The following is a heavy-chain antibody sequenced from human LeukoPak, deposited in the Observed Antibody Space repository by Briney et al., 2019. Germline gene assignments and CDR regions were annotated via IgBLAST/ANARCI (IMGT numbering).Heavy chain of an antibody. CDR2: IGTAGDT. CDR3: ARSGYSGYVDY. V-gene: IGHV3-13*01. D-gene: IGHD5-12*01. CDR1: GFTFSSYD. J-gene: IGHJ4*02. Sequence: GGSLRLSCAASGFTFSSYDMHWVRQATGKGLEWVSAIGTAGDTYYPGSVKGRFTISRENAKNSLYLQMNSLRAGDAAVYYCARSGYSGYVDYWGQGTLVTVSS.